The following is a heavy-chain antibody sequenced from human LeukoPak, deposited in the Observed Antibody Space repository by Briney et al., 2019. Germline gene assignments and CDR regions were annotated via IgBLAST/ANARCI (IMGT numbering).Heavy chain of an antibody. CDR1: GFTFSSYS. Sequence: PGGSLRLSCAASGFTFSSYSMNWVRQAPGKGLEWVSSITSSSSHIYYADSVKGRFTISRDNAKNSLYLQLNSLRAEDTAVYYCASFRTSTTSGPDYWGQGTLVTVSS. CDR3: ASFRTSTTSGPDY. CDR2: ITSSSSHI. D-gene: IGHD2-2*01. V-gene: IGHV3-21*01. J-gene: IGHJ4*02.